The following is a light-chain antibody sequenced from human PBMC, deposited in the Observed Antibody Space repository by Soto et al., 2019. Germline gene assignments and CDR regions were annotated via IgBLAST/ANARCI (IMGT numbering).Light chain of an antibody. CDR3: QQDNTCLPLA. CDR2: VAS. Sequence: DIQMTQSTSSVSASVGDRVTITCRSRQGISTWLAWYQQQPGKAPKLLIYVASSLQSGVLSRFSGGGSGTHFTLIISSLQPEDCANYYCQQDNTCLPLACGVGTEVEI. V-gene: IGKV1-12*01. J-gene: IGKJ4*01. CDR1: QGISTW.